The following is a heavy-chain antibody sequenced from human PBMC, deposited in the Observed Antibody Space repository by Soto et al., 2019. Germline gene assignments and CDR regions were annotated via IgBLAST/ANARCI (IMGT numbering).Heavy chain of an antibody. V-gene: IGHV1-8*01. CDR1: GYTFTSYD. Sequence: ASVKVSCKXSGYTFTSYDINWVRQATGQGLEWMGWMNPNSGNTGYAQKFQGRVTMTRNTSISTAYMELSSLRSEDTAVYYCARVKVSTVTTRKPYYYYGMDVWGQGTTVTVSS. J-gene: IGHJ6*02. CDR2: MNPNSGNT. D-gene: IGHD4-4*01. CDR3: ARVKVSTVTTRKPYYYYGMDV.